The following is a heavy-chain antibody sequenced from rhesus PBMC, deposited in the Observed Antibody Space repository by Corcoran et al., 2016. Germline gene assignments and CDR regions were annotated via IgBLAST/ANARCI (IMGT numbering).Heavy chain of an antibody. Sequence: EIQLVESGGGLVKPGGSLTLSCAASGFTFSSYGMNWVHQTPGKGLEWSSAITSGGDNTYYADSVKGRFTVSRDNSKNTLSLQMNSLRPEDTAVYYCTKDGYWGQGVLVTVSS. CDR3: TKDGY. CDR1: GFTFSSYG. J-gene: IGHJ4*01. V-gene: IGHV3S42*01. CDR2: ITSGGDNT.